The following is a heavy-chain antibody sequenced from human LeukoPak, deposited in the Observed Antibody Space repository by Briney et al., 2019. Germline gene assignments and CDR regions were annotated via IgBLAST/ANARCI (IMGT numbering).Heavy chain of an antibody. V-gene: IGHV3-23*01. Sequence: RRSLRLSCSVFGFTFSNYAMHWVRQAPGKGLEWVSTISGGGDNTYYADSVRGRFTISRDNSKSTLFLQMTSLTAGDTAMYYCAKTTTDYGDYRTYWGLGTLVTVSS. J-gene: IGHJ4*02. CDR1: GFTFSNYA. CDR2: ISGGGDNT. D-gene: IGHD4-17*01. CDR3: AKTTTDYGDYRTY.